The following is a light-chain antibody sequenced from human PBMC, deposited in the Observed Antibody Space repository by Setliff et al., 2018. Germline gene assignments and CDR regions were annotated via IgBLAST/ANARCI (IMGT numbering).Light chain of an antibody. V-gene: IGLV2-14*01. CDR3: SSYTSSSTLV. J-gene: IGLJ2*01. Sequence: QSVLTQPASVSGSPGQSITISCTGSSSDIGAYNYVSWYQKEPGRAPKVLIYDVRNRPSGVSDRFYGSTSGNTASLTISGLQAEDEGGYYCSSYTSSSTLVFGGGTKGTV. CDR2: DVR. CDR1: SSDIGAYNY.